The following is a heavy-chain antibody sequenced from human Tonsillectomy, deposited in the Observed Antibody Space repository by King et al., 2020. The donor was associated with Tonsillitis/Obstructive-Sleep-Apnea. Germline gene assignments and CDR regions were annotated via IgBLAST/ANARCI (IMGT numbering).Heavy chain of an antibody. V-gene: IGHV3-74*01. CDR2: INSDGSST. CDR3: ARGHDLFGLDY. Sequence: VQLVESGGSLVQPGGSLRLSCAASGFTFSTYWMHWVLPAPGKGLVWVSRINSDGSSTRYANSVKGRLTISRDNAKNTLYLQMNSLRAEDTAVYYCARGHDLFGLDYWGQGTLVTVSS. J-gene: IGHJ4*02. D-gene: IGHD3-10*01. CDR1: GFTFSTYW.